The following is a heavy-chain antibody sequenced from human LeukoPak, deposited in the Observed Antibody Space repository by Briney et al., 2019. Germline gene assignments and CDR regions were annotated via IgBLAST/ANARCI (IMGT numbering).Heavy chain of an antibody. J-gene: IGHJ4*02. CDR1: GFIFNNYG. D-gene: IGHD3-22*01. Sequence: GGSLRLSCAASGFIFNNYGLVWVRQAPGKGLEWASAISNDGGGTTYADFVKGRLSVSRDNSKNTLFLQMNSLGAEDTALYYCAKGSSGYFFDLWGQGTLVTVSS. V-gene: IGHV3-23*01. CDR2: ISNDGGGT. CDR3: AKGSSGYFFDL.